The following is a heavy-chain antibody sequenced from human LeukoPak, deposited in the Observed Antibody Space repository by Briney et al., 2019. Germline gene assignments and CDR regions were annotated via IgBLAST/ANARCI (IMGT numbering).Heavy chain of an antibody. CDR1: VFTFTNAW. V-gene: IGHV3-15*01. J-gene: IGHJ6*02. CDR2: IKSITDGGTT. Sequence: PGGSLRLSCAASVFTFTNAWMSWVRQAPGKGLEWVGRIKSITDGGTTDYSAPVKGRFTISRDDSKNTLYLQMNSLKTEDTAVYYCTTGPFDYYGSASYLANGMDVWGQGTTVTVSS. CDR3: TTGPFDYYGSASYLANGMDV. D-gene: IGHD3-10*01.